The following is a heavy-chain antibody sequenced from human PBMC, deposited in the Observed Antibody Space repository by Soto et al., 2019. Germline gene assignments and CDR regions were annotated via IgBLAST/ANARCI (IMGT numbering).Heavy chain of an antibody. V-gene: IGHV4-34*01. CDR1: GGSFSGYY. CDR2: INHSGST. CDR3: ARLGIQLWLRARFDP. Sequence: TSETLSLTCAVYGGSFSGYYWSWIRQPPGKGLEWIGEINHSGSTNYNPSLKSRVTISVDTSKNQFSLKLSSVTAADTAVYYCARLGIQLWLRARFDPWGQGTLVTVSS. J-gene: IGHJ5*02. D-gene: IGHD5-18*01.